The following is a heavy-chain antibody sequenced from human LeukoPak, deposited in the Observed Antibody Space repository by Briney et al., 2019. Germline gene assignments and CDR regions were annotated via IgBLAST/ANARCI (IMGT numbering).Heavy chain of an antibody. CDR1: GGSISGYY. CDR3: ARKRKGAYDFDC. V-gene: IGHV4-4*07. J-gene: IGHJ4*02. Sequence: ETSETLSLTCTVSGGSISGYYWSWIRQPAGEGLEWIGRIYSSGSTNYNPSLKSRVSMSVDTSNNQFSLNLSSVTAADTAVHYCARKRKGAYDFDCWGQGTLVTVSS. D-gene: IGHD3-16*01. CDR2: IYSSGST.